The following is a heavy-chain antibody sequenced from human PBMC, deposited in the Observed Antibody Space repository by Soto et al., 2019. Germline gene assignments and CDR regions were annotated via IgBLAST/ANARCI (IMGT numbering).Heavy chain of an antibody. CDR1: GFTFSSYW. CDR2: IKQDGSEK. D-gene: IGHD3-16*01. Sequence: GGSLRLSCAASGFTFSSYWMSWVRQGPGKGLEWVANIKQDGSEKYYVDSVKGRFTISRDNAKNSLYLQMNSLRAEDTAVYYCARDSVDPPLHLGFDYWGQGTLVTVSS. V-gene: IGHV3-7*01. J-gene: IGHJ4*02. CDR3: ARDSVDPPLHLGFDY.